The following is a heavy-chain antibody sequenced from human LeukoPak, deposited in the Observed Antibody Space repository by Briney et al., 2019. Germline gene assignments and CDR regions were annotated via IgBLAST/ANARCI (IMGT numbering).Heavy chain of an antibody. D-gene: IGHD6-13*01. CDR3: ARDDAAAGIIFDY. CDR2: INNDGSRT. V-gene: IGHV3-74*01. CDR1: GFTYSTYW. J-gene: IGHJ4*02. Sequence: QSGGSLRLSCAASGFTYSTYWMHWVRQVPGKGLVWVSRINNDGSRTNYADSVKGRFTISRDNAKNTVFLQMNSLRVGDTAVYYCARDDAAAGIIFDYWGQGTLVTVSS.